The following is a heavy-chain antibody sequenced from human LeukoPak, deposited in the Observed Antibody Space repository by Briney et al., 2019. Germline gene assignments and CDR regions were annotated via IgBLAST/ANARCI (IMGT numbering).Heavy chain of an antibody. CDR3: ATSRWVPAAPAGYGMDV. D-gene: IGHD2-2*01. Sequence: GASGKVSCTVGGYTLTKLSVHWVGEAPGKGKEGMGGFDPEDGETIYAQKFQGRVTMTEDTSTDTAYMELSSLRSEDTAVYYCATSRWVPAAPAGYGMDVWGQGTTVTVSS. V-gene: IGHV1-24*01. CDR2: FDPEDGET. J-gene: IGHJ6*02. CDR1: GYTLTKLS.